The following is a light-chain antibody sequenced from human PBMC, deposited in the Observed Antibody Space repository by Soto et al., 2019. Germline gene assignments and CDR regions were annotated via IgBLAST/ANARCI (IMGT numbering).Light chain of an antibody. J-gene: IGKJ1*01. Sequence: DIQMTQSPSSLSASVGDRVTITCRASQSISNYLNWYQQKPGKAPKLLIYAASSMQSGVPSRFSGSGSETDFTLTISSLQPDDSATYYCQQSFSPLWTFGPGTKV. CDR1: QSISNY. CDR2: AAS. V-gene: IGKV1-39*01. CDR3: QQSFSPLWT.